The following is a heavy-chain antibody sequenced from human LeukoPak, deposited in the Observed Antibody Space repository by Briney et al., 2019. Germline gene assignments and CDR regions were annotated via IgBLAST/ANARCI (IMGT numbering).Heavy chain of an antibody. J-gene: IGHJ4*02. V-gene: IGHV1-46*01. CDR3: ARVPGTDYYDY. CDR2: INPSGGST. D-gene: IGHD3/OR15-3a*01. CDR1: GYTFISYY. Sequence: GASVKVSCKTSGYTFISYYIHWVRQAPGQGLEWMGMINPSGGSTSYAQKFQGRVTMTRDTSTSTVYMELSSLRSEDTAVYYCARVPGTDYYDYWGQGTLVTVSS.